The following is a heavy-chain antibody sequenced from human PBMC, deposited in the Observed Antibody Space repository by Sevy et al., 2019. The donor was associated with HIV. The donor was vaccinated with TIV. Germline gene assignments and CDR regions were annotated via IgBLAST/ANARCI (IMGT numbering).Heavy chain of an antibody. CDR1: GYTFSTYR. CDR2: ISPHNGDT. D-gene: IGHD2-15*01. CDR3: ARAYCSGGRCYSLAY. J-gene: IGHJ4*02. V-gene: IGHV1-18*01. Sequence: ASVKVSCKVSGYTFSTYRITWVRQAPGQGLEWMGWISPHNGDTNYAQKDQGRVTMITDTSTSTAYMELRSLRSDDTAVYYCARAYCSGGRCYSLAYWGQGTLVTVSS.